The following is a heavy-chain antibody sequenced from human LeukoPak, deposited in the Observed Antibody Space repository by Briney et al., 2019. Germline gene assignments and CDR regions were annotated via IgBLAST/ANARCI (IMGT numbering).Heavy chain of an antibody. CDR3: ARQDIAAAGAFDY. V-gene: IGHV4-39*01. Sequence: PSNTLSLTCTLSVRSISSSSYYWGWIRHPPGKGLEWIGSIYYSGSTYYNPSLKSRVTISVDTSKNQFSLKLSSVTAADTAVYYCARQDIAAAGAFDYWGQGTLVTVSS. D-gene: IGHD6-13*01. CDR1: VRSISSSSYY. CDR2: IYYSGST. J-gene: IGHJ4*02.